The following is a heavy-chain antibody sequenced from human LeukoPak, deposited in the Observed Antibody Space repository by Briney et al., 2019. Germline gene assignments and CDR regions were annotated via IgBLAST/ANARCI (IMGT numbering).Heavy chain of an antibody. Sequence: PGASVKASCKASGYTFTSYGISWVRQAPGQGLEWMGWISAYNGNTNYAQKLQGRVTMTTDTSTSTAYMELRSLRSDDTAVYYCARVGHYDILTGYYYWGQGTLVTVSS. CDR1: GYTFTSYG. CDR2: ISAYNGNT. V-gene: IGHV1-18*01. CDR3: ARVGHYDILTGYYY. J-gene: IGHJ4*02. D-gene: IGHD3-9*01.